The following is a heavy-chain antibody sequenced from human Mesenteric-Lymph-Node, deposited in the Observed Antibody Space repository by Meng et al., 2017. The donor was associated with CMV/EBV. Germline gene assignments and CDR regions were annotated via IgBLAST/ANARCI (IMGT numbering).Heavy chain of an antibody. CDR1: GDSVSSNSAA. CDR3: TREAAAEYYFDH. CDR2: TYYRSQWYN. J-gene: IGHJ4*02. V-gene: IGHV6-1*01. D-gene: IGHD6-13*01. Sequence: SQTLSLTCAISGDSVSSNSAAWHWIRQSPSRGLEWLGRTYYRSQWYNDYAVSVKSRITINPDTSKNQFSLQLNSVTPEDSAIYYCTREAAAEYYFDHWGRGTLVTVSS.